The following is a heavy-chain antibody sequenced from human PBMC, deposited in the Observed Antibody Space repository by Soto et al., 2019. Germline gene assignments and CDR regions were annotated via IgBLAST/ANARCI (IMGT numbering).Heavy chain of an antibody. CDR2: IIPIFGTA. D-gene: IGHD1-1*01. J-gene: IGHJ5*02. Sequence: ASVKVSCKASGGTFSSYAISWVLQAPGQGREWMGGIIPIFGTANYAQKFQGRVTITADESTSTAYMELSSLRSEDTAVYYCARGENWNLNWFDPWGQGTLVTV. V-gene: IGHV1-69*13. CDR1: GGTFSSYA. CDR3: ARGENWNLNWFDP.